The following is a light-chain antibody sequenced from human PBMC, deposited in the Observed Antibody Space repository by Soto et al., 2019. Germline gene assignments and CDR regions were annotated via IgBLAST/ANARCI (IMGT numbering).Light chain of an antibody. CDR2: GDN. CDR3: QSYDSSLTTFV. CDR1: SSNIGAEYD. J-gene: IGLJ1*01. Sequence: QSVLTQPPSVSGAPGQRVAISCTGSSSNIGAEYDVHWYQQPPGTAPKRLIYGDNNRPSGVPDRFSGSKSGTSASLAITGLQPEDEADYYCQSYDSSLTTFVFGTGTKLTVL. V-gene: IGLV1-40*01.